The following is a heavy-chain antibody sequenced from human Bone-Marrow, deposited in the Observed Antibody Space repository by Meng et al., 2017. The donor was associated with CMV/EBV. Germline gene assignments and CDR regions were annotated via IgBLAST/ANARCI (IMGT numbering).Heavy chain of an antibody. V-gene: IGHV1-2*02. CDR1: GYTFTGYY. Sequence: ASVKVSCKASGYTFTGYYMHWVRQAPGQGLEWMGWINPNSGGTNYAQKFQGRATMTRDTSISTAYMELSRLRSDDTAVYYCARAWGYCSSTSCYYFDYWGQGTLVTSPQ. J-gene: IGHJ4*02. CDR2: INPNSGGT. D-gene: IGHD2-2*01. CDR3: ARAWGYCSSTSCYYFDY.